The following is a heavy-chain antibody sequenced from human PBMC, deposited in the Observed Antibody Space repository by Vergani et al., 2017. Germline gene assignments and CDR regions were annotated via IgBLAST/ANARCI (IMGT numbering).Heavy chain of an antibody. CDR3: AGFSRPYYDFWGGYYVTDDYYMDV. D-gene: IGHD3-3*01. V-gene: IGHV3-33*01. J-gene: IGHJ6*03. CDR1: GFTFSSYG. Sequence: QVQLVESGGGVVQPGRSLRLSCAASGFTFSSYGMHWVRQAPGKGLEWVAVIWYDGSNKYYADSVKGRFTISRDNSKNTLYLQMNSLRAEDTAVYYCAGFSRPYYDFWGGYYVTDDYYMDVWGKGTTVTVSS. CDR2: IWYDGSNK.